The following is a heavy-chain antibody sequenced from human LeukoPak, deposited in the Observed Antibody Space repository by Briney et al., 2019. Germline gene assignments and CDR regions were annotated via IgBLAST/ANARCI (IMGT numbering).Heavy chain of an antibody. V-gene: IGHV4-59*01. J-gene: IGHJ5*02. D-gene: IGHD3-3*01. CDR2: IYYSGST. CDR1: GGSISSYY. Sequence: SETLSLTCTVSGGSISSYYWSWIRQPPGKGLEWIGYIYYSGSTNYNPSLKSRVTISVDTSKNQFSLKLSSVTAADTAVYYCARYDEGGRWFDPWGQGTLDTVSS. CDR3: ARYDEGGRWFDP.